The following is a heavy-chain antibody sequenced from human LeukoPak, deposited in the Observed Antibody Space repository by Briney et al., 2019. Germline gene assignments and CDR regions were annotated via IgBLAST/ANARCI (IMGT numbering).Heavy chain of an antibody. CDR1: GGTFSSYA. Sequence: SVKVSCKASGGTFSSYAISWVRQAPGQGLEWMGRIIPIFGTANYAQKFQGRVTITTDESTSTAYMELSSLGSEDTAVYYCARDLTDGTTRWAFDIWGQGTMVTVSS. D-gene: IGHD1/OR15-1a*01. CDR2: IIPIFGTA. CDR3: ARDLTDGTTRWAFDI. V-gene: IGHV1-69*05. J-gene: IGHJ3*02.